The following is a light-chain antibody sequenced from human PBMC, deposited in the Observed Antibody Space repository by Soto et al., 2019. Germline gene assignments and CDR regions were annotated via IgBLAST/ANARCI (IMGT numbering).Light chain of an antibody. V-gene: IGKV1-5*03. CDR2: KAS. Sequence: DLQMTQSPSTPSASVGDRVTLTCRASQSINNWLAWYQQMPGKAPKLLIYKASTSQSGVPSSFSGSGSGTQFTLTISSLQPEDFATYYCQQYNTNSPTFGQGTKVDIK. CDR3: QQYNTNSPT. J-gene: IGKJ1*01. CDR1: QSINNW.